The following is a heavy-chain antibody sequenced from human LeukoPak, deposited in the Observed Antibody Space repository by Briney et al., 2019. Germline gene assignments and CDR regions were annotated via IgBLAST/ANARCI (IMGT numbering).Heavy chain of an antibody. V-gene: IGHV3-21*01. J-gene: IGHJ4*02. CDR1: GFTFSSYN. CDR2: ISSSSSYM. D-gene: IGHD3-10*01. CDR3: ARDPSGGDY. Sequence: AGGSLRLSCAASGFTFSSYNMNWVRQAPGKGLEWVSSISSSSSYMYYADSVKGRFTISRDNAENSLYLQMNSLRAEDTAVYYCARDPSGGDYWGQGTLVTVSS.